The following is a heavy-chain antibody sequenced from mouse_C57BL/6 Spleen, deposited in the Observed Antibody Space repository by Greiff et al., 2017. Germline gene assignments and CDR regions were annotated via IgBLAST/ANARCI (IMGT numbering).Heavy chain of an antibody. CDR3: ARQGYLLAMDY. J-gene: IGHJ4*01. CDR1: GFTFSDYG. Sequence: EVKLVESGGGLVKPGGSLKLSCAASGFTFSDYGMHWVRQAPEKGLEWVAYISSGSSTIYYADTVKGRFTISRDNAKNTLFLQMTSLRSEDTAMYYCARQGYLLAMDYWGQGTSVTVSS. V-gene: IGHV5-17*01. D-gene: IGHD2-2*01. CDR2: ISSGSSTI.